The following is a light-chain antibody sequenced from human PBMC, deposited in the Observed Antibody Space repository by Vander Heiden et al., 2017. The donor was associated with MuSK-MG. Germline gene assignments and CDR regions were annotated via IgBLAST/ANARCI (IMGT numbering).Light chain of an antibody. Sequence: DIQMTPSPSTLSTSVGDRVTITCRASQSISSWLAWYQQKPGKAPKLLIYKASNLESGVPSRFSGSGSGTEFTLTISSLQPDDFATYYCQQYNSYSRTFGQGTKVESK. J-gene: IGKJ1*01. V-gene: IGKV1-5*03. CDR2: KAS. CDR1: QSISSW. CDR3: QQYNSYSRT.